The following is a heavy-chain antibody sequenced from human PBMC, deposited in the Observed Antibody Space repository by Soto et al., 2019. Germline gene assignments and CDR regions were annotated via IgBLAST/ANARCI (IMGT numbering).Heavy chain of an antibody. CDR3: MRSYGDSYYFYYGMDV. CDR2: IFPFDSDT. D-gene: IGHD2-21*02. J-gene: IGHJ6*02. Sequence: GESLKISCQASGYNFNMYWIAWVRQMPGKGLEWMGMIFPFDSDTTYSPSFQGQVTISADKSINTAYLQWSSLKASDTAMYYCMRSYGDSYYFYYGMDVWGQGTTVTVS. CDR1: GYNFNMYW. V-gene: IGHV5-51*01.